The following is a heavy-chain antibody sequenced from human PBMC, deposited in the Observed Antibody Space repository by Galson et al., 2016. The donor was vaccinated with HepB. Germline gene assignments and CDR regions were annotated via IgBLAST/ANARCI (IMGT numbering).Heavy chain of an antibody. CDR3: AKGDYDVLRYSDH. CDR1: GFTFNVYG. CDR2: ISHDGSNS. J-gene: IGHJ4*02. V-gene: IGHV3-30*18. D-gene: IGHD3-9*01. Sequence: SLRLSCAASGFTFNVYGMHWVRQAPGKGLEWVASISHDGSNSYHVDSVKGRFTISRDNFKSTLYLEMNGLRGEDTAIYYCAKGDYDVLRYSDHWGQGTLVTVSS.